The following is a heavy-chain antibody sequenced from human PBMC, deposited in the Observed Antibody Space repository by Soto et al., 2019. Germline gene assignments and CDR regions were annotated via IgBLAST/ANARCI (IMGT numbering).Heavy chain of an antibody. CDR3: ARGRPRLTGTVFDY. CDR1: GGTFSSYA. D-gene: IGHD1-20*01. Sequence: ASVKVSCKASGGTFSSYAISWVRQAPGQGLEWMGGIIPIFGTANYAQKFQGRVTITADESTSTAYMGLSSLRSEDTAVYYCARGRPRLTGTVFDYWGQGTLVSVSS. J-gene: IGHJ4*02. CDR2: IIPIFGTA. V-gene: IGHV1-69*13.